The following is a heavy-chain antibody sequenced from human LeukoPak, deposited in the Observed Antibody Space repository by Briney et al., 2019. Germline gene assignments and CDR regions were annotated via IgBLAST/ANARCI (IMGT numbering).Heavy chain of an antibody. CDR1: GFTFSGYT. J-gene: IGHJ6*03. Sequence: GGSLRLSCAASGFTFSGYTLTWVRQAPGKGLEWVSSISNSGRYIFYADSVKGRFTISRDNSKNTLYLQMNSLRAEDTAVYYCAKGHEGGDYYYYMDVWGKGTTVTVSS. V-gene: IGHV3-21*04. CDR2: ISNSGRYI. CDR3: AKGHEGGDYYYYMDV. D-gene: IGHD3-16*01.